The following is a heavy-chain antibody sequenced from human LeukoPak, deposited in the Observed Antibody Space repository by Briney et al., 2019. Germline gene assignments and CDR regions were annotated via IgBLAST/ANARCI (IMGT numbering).Heavy chain of an antibody. CDR2: IKQDGSEK. Sequence: PGGSLRLSCAASGFTFSSYWMSWVRQAPGKGLEWVANIKQDGSEKYYVDSVKGRFTISRDNAKNSLYLQMNSLRAEDTAVYYCARDPGYSYGWVYFDYWGKGILVTVSS. CDR3: ARDPGYSYGWVYFDY. J-gene: IGHJ4*02. V-gene: IGHV3-7*01. D-gene: IGHD5-18*01. CDR1: GFTFSSYW.